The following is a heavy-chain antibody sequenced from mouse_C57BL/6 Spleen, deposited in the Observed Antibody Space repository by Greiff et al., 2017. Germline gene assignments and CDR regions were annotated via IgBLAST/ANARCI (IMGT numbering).Heavy chain of an antibody. J-gene: IGHJ4*01. CDR1: GYAFTNYL. D-gene: IGHD2-1*01. CDR3: ARNYGNPYYYAMDY. CDR2: INPGSGGT. V-gene: IGHV1-54*01. Sequence: QVQLQQSGAELVRPGTSVKVSCKASGYAFTNYLIEWVKQRPGQGLEGIGVINPGSGGTNYNEKFKGKATLTADKSSSTAYMQLSSLTSEDSAVYFCARNYGNPYYYAMDYWGQGTSVTVSS.